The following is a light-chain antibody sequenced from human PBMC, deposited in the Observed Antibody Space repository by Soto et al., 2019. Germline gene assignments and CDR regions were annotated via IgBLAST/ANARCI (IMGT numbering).Light chain of an antibody. Sequence: QPVLTQSPSASASLGASVKLTCTLSSGHSSYAIAWHQQQPEKGPRYLMKLNSDGSHSKGDGIPDRFSGSSSGAERYLTIARVQSEDEADYCCQTWGTGTVVFGGGTKVTVL. V-gene: IGLV4-69*01. CDR3: QTWGTGTVV. CDR2: LNSDGSH. CDR1: SGHSSYA. J-gene: IGLJ2*01.